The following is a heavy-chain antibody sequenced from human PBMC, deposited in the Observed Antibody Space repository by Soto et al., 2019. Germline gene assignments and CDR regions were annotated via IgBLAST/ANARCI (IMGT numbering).Heavy chain of an antibody. CDR2: ISYDGSNK. Sequence: GGSLRLSCAASGFTFSSYGMHWVRQAPGKGLGWVAVISYDGSNKYYADSVKGRFTISRDNSKNTLYLQMNSLRAEDTAVYYCAGQYSSSWYQDAFDIWGQGTMVTVSS. CDR3: AGQYSSSWYQDAFDI. CDR1: GFTFSSYG. D-gene: IGHD6-13*01. J-gene: IGHJ3*02. V-gene: IGHV3-30*03.